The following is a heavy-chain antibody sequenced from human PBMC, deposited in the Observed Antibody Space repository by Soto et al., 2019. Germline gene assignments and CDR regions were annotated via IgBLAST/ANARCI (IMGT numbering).Heavy chain of an antibody. J-gene: IGHJ4*03. V-gene: IGHV1-8*01. CDR1: GYTFTSYD. D-gene: IGHD1-1*01. CDR2: MNPNSGNT. CDR3: ARGEPGTADY. Sequence: ASVEVSCKASGYTFTSYDINWVRQAPGEGLEWMGWMNPNSGNTGYAQKLQGRVTMTRDTSISTAYMELSSLRSEDTAVYYCARGEPGTADYWGQGTLVTVSS.